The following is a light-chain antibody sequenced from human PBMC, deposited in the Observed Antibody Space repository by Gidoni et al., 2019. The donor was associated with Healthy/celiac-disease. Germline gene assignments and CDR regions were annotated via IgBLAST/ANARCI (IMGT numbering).Light chain of an antibody. V-gene: IGKV3-11*01. CDR2: DAS. J-gene: IGKJ5*01. CDR3: QQRSNWPPIT. CDR1: QSVSSY. Sequence: EIVLTQSPATLSLSPGERATLSCRASQSVSSYLAWYQQKPGQPPRLLIYDASNRATGIPARFSGSGSGTDFTLTISSLEPEDFAVYYCQQRSNWPPITFXXXTRLEIK.